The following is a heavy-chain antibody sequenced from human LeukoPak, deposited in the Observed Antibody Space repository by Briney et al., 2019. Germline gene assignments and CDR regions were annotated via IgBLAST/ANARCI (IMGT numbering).Heavy chain of an antibody. J-gene: IGHJ3*02. CDR2: INPNSGGT. Sequence: RASVKVSCKASGYTFTGYYMHWVRQAPGQGLEWMGWINPNSGGTSYAQKFQGRVTMTRDTSINTAYMELSSLRSDDTAVYFCARVLNSHFFSPDAFDIWGQGTVVTVSS. CDR3: ARVLNSHFFSPDAFDI. V-gene: IGHV1-2*02. CDR1: GYTFTGYY. D-gene: IGHD3-3*02.